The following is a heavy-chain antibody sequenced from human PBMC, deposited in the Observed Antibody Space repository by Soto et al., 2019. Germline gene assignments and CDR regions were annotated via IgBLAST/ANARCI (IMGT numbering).Heavy chain of an antibody. D-gene: IGHD3-3*01. CDR3: ARDVSIFGVVSDAFDI. Sequence: PSETLSLTCTVSGGSISSYYWSWIRQPPGKGLEWIGYIYYSGSTNYNPSLKSRVTISVDTSKNQFSLKLSSVTAADTAVYYCARDVSIFGVVSDAFDIWGQGTMV. V-gene: IGHV4-59*01. J-gene: IGHJ3*02. CDR2: IYYSGST. CDR1: GGSISSYY.